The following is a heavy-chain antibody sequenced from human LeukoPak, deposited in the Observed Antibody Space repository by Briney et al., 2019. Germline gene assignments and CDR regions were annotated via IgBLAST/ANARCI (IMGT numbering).Heavy chain of an antibody. V-gene: IGHV4-59*01. CDR2: IYNSGNT. CDR1: GGSISSSY. Sequence: PSETLSLTCSVSGGSISSSYWNWIRQPPGKGLEWIGNIYNSGNTDYNPSLKSRVTISLDTSKNQISLKLSSVTAADTAVYYCARDKGPYWYFDLWGRGTLVTVSS. CDR3: ARDKGPYWYFDL. J-gene: IGHJ2*01.